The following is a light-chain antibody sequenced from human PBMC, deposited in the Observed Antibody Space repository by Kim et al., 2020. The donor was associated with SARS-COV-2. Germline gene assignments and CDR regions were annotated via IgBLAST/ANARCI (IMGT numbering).Light chain of an antibody. CDR3: QQYYTPPET. CDR2: WAS. V-gene: IGKV4-1*01. CDR1: QTVLPSSDTRNY. J-gene: IGKJ1*01. Sequence: DIVMTQSPDSLDVSLGERATINCKSSQTVLPSSDTRNYLAWYQQKPRQPPKLLIYWASTRESGVPDRFSGSGSGTDFTLTISSLQAEDVAVYYCQQYYTPPETFGQGTKVDIK.